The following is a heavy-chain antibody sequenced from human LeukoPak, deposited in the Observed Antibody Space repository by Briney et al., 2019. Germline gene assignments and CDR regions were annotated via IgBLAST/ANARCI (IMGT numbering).Heavy chain of an antibody. J-gene: IGHJ6*02. Sequence: GGSLRLSCAASGFTFSNANMNWVRQAPGKGLEWVSSISSSSGYIYYADSVKGRFTISRDNAKNSLDLQMNSLRAEDTAVYYCAGVALYYYNYNLDVWGQGTTVTVSS. CDR2: ISSSSGYI. V-gene: IGHV3-21*01. CDR3: AGVALYYYNYNLDV. CDR1: GFTFSNAN. D-gene: IGHD2-15*01.